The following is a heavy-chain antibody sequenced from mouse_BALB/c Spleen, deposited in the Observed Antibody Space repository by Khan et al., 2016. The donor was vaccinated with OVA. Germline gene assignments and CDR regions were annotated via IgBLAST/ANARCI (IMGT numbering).Heavy chain of an antibody. J-gene: IGHJ2*01. CDR1: GYTFINYW. CDR2: INPSTGYT. Sequence: QMQLEESGAELAKPGASVKMSCKASGYTFINYWILWIKQRPGQGLEWIGYINPSTGYTEYNQNFKDKATLTADISSSTAYMQLSSLTSEDSAVYYCARRGLRWDFDYWGQGTTLTVSS. V-gene: IGHV1-7*01. CDR3: ARRGLRWDFDY. D-gene: IGHD1-1*01.